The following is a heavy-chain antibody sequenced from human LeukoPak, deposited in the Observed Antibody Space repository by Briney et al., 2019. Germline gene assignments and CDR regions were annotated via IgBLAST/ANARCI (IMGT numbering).Heavy chain of an antibody. V-gene: IGHV4-38-2*01. Sequence: SETLSLTCSVSGYSIRSGYQWGWIRQAPGKGLEWIGSINYSGRTYDNPSLKSRVTISIDTSKNQIFLKLRSTTAADTAHYYWARAEINDYNRYWGQGILVIVSS. CDR2: INYSGRT. CDR3: ARAEINDYNRY. J-gene: IGHJ4*02. D-gene: IGHD4-11*01. CDR1: GYSIRSGYQ.